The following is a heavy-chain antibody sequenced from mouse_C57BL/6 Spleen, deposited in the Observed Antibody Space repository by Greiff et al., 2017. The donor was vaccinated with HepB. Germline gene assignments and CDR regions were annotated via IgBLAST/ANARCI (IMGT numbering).Heavy chain of an antibody. J-gene: IGHJ2*01. CDR1: GYTFTSYG. CDR3: ARSAFITTVVANFDY. D-gene: IGHD1-1*01. V-gene: IGHV1-81*01. Sequence: QVQLQQSGAELARPGASVKLSCKASGYTFTSYGISWVKQRTGQGLEWIGEIYPRSGNTYYNEKFKGKATLTADKSSSTAYMVLRSLTSEDSAVYFCARSAFITTVVANFDYWGQGTTLTVSS. CDR2: IYPRSGNT.